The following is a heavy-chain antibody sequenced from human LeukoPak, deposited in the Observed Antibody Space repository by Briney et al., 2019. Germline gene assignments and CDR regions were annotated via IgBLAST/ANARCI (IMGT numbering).Heavy chain of an antibody. CDR1: GFTFSSYE. CDR3: AKVGRDYYDSSGPPET. Sequence: GGSLRLSCAASGFTFSSYEMNWVRQAPGKGLEWVSAISGSGGSTYYADSVKGRFTISRDNSKNTLYLQMNSLRAEDTAVYYCAKVGRDYYDSSGPPETWGQGTLVTVSS. D-gene: IGHD3-22*01. J-gene: IGHJ5*02. CDR2: ISGSGGST. V-gene: IGHV3-23*01.